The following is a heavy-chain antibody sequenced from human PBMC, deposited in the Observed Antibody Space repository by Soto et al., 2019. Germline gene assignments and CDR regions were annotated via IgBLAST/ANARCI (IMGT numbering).Heavy chain of an antibody. Sequence: GESLRISCQASGYSFSNFWIAWVRQMPGEGLEWLGIIYPDDSDTRYSPSFLGQVTISADKSIKTTYLQWSSLKASDTAIYFCASSVLVTSTMNYFDLWGQGTLVTVSS. J-gene: IGHJ4*02. CDR1: GYSFSNFW. D-gene: IGHD2-8*02. CDR2: IYPDDSDT. CDR3: ASSVLVTSTMNYFDL. V-gene: IGHV5-51*01.